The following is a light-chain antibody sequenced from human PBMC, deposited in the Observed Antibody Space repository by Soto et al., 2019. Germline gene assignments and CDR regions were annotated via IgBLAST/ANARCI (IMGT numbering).Light chain of an antibody. Sequence: QLVLTQSPSASASLGASVKLTCTLSSGHSNYAIAWHQQQPQKGPRYLMKLNSDGSHSKGDGIPDRFSGSSSGAERHLTISSLQSEDEADYYCQTWGTGIEVFGGGTKLTVL. CDR2: LNSDGSH. CDR1: SGHSNYA. V-gene: IGLV4-69*01. CDR3: QTWGTGIEV. J-gene: IGLJ2*01.